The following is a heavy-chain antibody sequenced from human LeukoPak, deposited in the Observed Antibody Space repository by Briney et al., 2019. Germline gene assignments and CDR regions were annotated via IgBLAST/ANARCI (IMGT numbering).Heavy chain of an antibody. J-gene: IGHJ4*02. CDR3: ARVGSTIFGGNDY. D-gene: IGHD3-3*01. CDR2: IYTSGST. V-gene: IGHV4-61*02. Sequence: SETLSLTCTVSGGSISSGSYYWSWIRQPAGKGLEWIGLIYTSGSTNYSPSLKSRVTISVDTSKNQFSLNLSSVTAADTAVYYCARVGSTIFGGNDYWGQGILVTVSS. CDR1: GGSISSGSYY.